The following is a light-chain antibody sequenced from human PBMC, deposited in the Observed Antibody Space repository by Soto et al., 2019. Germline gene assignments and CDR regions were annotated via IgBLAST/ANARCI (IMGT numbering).Light chain of an antibody. J-gene: IGKJ4*01. CDR3: QQYNSYPLT. V-gene: IGKV1-5*03. CDR1: RSIIGW. CDR2: KAS. Sequence: DIKITQPLSTLLASVGARVTTTSRASRSIIGWLAWYQQKPGKAPKLLIYKASSLESGVPSRFSGSGSGTEFTLTISSLQPDDFATYYCQQYNSYPLTFGGGTKVEIK.